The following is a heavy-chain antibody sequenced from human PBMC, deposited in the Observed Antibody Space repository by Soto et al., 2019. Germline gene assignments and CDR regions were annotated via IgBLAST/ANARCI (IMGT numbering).Heavy chain of an antibody. V-gene: IGHV5-51*01. D-gene: IGHD3-16*01. CDR2: TYPGDSAT. Sequence: PGESLKISCKTSGFAFSNYWVGWVRQMPGKGFEWMWITYPGDSATKYSPSFQCHVTISSDKSTNTAYLQWSSLSASDSSIYFCEANPRHGTHPLWPYWGQGTLVTVFS. CDR3: EANPRHGTHPLWPY. CDR1: GFAFSNYW. J-gene: IGHJ4*02.